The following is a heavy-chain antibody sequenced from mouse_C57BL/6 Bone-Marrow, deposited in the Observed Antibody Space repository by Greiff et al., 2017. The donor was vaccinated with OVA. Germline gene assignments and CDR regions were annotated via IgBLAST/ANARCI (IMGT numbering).Heavy chain of an antibody. CDR1: GYTFTSYW. J-gene: IGHJ4*01. CDR3: ARAGGYPYYYALDY. Sequence: QVQLQQPGAELVKPGASVKLSCKASGYTFTSYWMPWVKQRPGQGLEWIGMIHPNSGSTNYNEKFKSKATLTVDKSSSTAYMQLSSRTSEDSAVYYCARAGGYPYYYALDYWGQGTSVTVSA. CDR2: IHPNSGST. V-gene: IGHV1-64*01. D-gene: IGHD2-2*01.